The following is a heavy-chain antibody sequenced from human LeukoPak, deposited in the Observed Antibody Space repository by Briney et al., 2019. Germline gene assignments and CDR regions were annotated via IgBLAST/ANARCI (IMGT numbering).Heavy chain of an antibody. D-gene: IGHD6-6*01. CDR2: IEHRGNT. V-gene: IGHV4-34*01. CDR1: GESFSNHY. CDR3: ARGRGVAARRGFDF. Sequence: PSETLSLTCVVNGESFSNHYWTWIRQSPGKGLEWIGEIEHRGNTNYNPSLKSRVTISADTSKNEFSLKLKSMTAADTAVFYCARGRGVAARRGFDFWGQGTLVTVSS. J-gene: IGHJ4*02.